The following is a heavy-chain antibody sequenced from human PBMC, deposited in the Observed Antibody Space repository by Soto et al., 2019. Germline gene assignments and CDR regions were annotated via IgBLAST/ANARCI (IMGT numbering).Heavy chain of an antibody. V-gene: IGHV4-59*01. J-gene: IGHJ6*02. CDR2: IYYSGST. Sequence: TSETLSLTCTVSGGSISSYYWSWIRQPPGKGLEWIGYIYYSGSTNYNPSLKSRVTISVDTSKNQFSLKLSSVTAADTAVYYCARDIAAAGYYYYYGMDVWGQGTTVTVSS. CDR3: ARDIAAAGYYYYYGMDV. CDR1: GGSISSYY. D-gene: IGHD6-13*01.